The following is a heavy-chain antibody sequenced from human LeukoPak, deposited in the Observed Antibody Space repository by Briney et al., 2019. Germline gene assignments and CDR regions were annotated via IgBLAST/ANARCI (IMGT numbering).Heavy chain of an antibody. CDR2: ISAYNGNT. CDR3: ARVVYGSGSNLNWFDP. D-gene: IGHD3-10*01. J-gene: IGHJ5*02. V-gene: IGHV1-18*01. CDR1: GYTFTSYG. Sequence: ASVKVSCKASGYTFTSYGISWVRQAPGQGLEWRGWISAYNGNTNYAQKLQGRVTMTTDTSTSTAYMELRSLRSDDTAVYYCARVVYGSGSNLNWFDPWGQGTLVTVSS.